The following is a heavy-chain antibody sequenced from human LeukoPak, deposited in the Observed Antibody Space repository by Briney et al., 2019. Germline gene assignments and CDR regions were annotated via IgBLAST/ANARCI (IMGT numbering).Heavy chain of an antibody. J-gene: IGHJ5*02. CDR1: GGSFSGYY. Sequence: SETLSLTCAVYGGSFSGYYWSWIRQPPGKGLEGIGEINHSGSTNYNPSLKSRVTISVDTSKNQFSLKLTSVTAADTAVYYCAHSNIVVVPAAILYWFDPWGQGTLVTVSS. V-gene: IGHV4-34*01. CDR3: AHSNIVVVPAAILYWFDP. D-gene: IGHD2-2*01. CDR2: INHSGST.